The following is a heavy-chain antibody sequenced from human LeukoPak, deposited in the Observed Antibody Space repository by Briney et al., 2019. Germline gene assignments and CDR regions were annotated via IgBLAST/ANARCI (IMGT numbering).Heavy chain of an antibody. Sequence: GESLKISCKGFGYSFTSYWIGWVRQMPGKGLEWMGIIYPGGSDTRYSPSFQGQVTISADKSISTAYLQWSSLKASDTAMYYCARYHRFGDLALDYWGQGTLVTVSS. CDR1: GYSFTSYW. J-gene: IGHJ4*02. D-gene: IGHD4-17*01. V-gene: IGHV5-51*01. CDR2: IYPGGSDT. CDR3: ARYHRFGDLALDY.